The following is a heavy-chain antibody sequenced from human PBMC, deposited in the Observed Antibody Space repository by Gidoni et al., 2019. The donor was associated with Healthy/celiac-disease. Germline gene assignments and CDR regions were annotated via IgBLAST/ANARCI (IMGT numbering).Heavy chain of an antibody. CDR3: AREGQLTWGPFDY. CDR2: IKQDGSET. J-gene: IGHJ4*02. D-gene: IGHD6-13*01. Sequence: EVQLVESGGGLVQPGGSLRLHCAASGCPFSSYGMSWVRQAPGKGLEWVANIKQDGSETYSVDSVKGRFTISRDNAKNSLYLQMNSLRAEDTAVYYCAREGQLTWGPFDYWGQGTLVTVSS. V-gene: IGHV3-7*03. CDR1: GCPFSSYG.